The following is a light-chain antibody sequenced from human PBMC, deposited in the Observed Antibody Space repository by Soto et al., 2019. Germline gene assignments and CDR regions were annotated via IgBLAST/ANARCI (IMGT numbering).Light chain of an antibody. CDR3: QHFDNSL. CDR2: DAS. CDR1: QDIRNY. V-gene: IGKV1-33*01. J-gene: IGKJ2*01. Sequence: DIQMTQSPSSLSASVGDRVTITCQASQDIRNYLNWYQQKPVEAPKLLIYDASNLQSGVPSRFSGSGSGTDFTLTISSLQPEDIATYYCQHFDNSLFGQGTKVEIK.